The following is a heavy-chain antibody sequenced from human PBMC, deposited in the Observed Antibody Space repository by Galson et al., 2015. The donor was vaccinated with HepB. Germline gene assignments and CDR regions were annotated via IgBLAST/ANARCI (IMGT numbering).Heavy chain of an antibody. J-gene: IGHJ3*02. D-gene: IGHD4-17*01. CDR3: ARLWVTTESEAFDI. Sequence: SLRLSCAASGFAFGTYAMTWVRQAPGKGLDWVSSIGGRGGTRYYADSVNGRFTISRDNSKNTLYLQMHSLRGDDTAVYYCARLWVTTESEAFDIWGQGTMVVVSS. CDR1: GFAFGTYA. CDR2: IGGRGGTR. V-gene: IGHV3-23*01.